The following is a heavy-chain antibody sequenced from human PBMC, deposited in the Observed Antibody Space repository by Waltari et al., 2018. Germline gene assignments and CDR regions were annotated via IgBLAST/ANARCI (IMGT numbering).Heavy chain of an antibody. CDR1: GESFIGYY. D-gene: IGHD6-13*01. Sequence: QMQLQQWGAGLLKPSDTLSLPCAAPGESFIGYYWNWIRPPPGRGLEWIGESHHSGSINYNPSLESRVTISQDMSKNQFSLKLTSVTAADTAVYYCVRGKMYSRPYFDYWGQGTLVTVSS. CDR3: VRGKMYSRPYFDY. J-gene: IGHJ4*02. V-gene: IGHV4-34*01. CDR2: SHHSGSI.